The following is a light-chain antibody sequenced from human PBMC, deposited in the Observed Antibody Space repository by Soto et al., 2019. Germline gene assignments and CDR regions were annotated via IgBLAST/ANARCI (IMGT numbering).Light chain of an antibody. CDR3: HQYGSSPPVT. CDR1: QSVSSSY. CDR2: GAS. J-gene: IGKJ5*01. Sequence: ENVLTQSPGTLSLSPGETATLSCRASQSVSSSYLAWYQQTPGQAPRLLIYGASSRATGIPDRFSGSGPGTDFTLTISRLEPEDFAMYYCHQYGSSPPVTFGQGTRLEIK. V-gene: IGKV3-20*01.